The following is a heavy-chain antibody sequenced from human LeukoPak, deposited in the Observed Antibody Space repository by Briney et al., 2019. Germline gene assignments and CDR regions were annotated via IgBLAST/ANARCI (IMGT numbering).Heavy chain of an antibody. CDR3: AREIVWSSYYFDY. V-gene: IGHV3-7*01. CDR2: IKQDGSEK. CDR1: GFTFSSYW. J-gene: IGHJ4*02. Sequence: PGGSMTHSCAASGFTFSSYWMSWVRQAPGKGLEWVANIKQDGSEKYYVDSVKGRFTISRDNAKNSLLLQMNSLRAEDTAVYYCAREIVWSSYYFDYWGQGTLVTVSS. D-gene: IGHD3-10*01.